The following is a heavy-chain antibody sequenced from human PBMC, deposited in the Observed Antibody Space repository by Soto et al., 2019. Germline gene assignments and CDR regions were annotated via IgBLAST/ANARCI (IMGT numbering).Heavy chain of an antibody. CDR2: IVVGSGNT. CDR3: AAFDPGPMGFDP. J-gene: IGHJ5*02. CDR1: GFTFSSSA. D-gene: IGHD3-9*01. V-gene: IGHV1-58*01. Sequence: SVKVSCKASGFTFSSSAVQWVRQARGQRLGWIGKIVVGSGNTNYAQKSQERVTITRDMSTSTAYMELSSLRSEDTAFYYCAAFDPGPMGFDPWGQGALVTVSS.